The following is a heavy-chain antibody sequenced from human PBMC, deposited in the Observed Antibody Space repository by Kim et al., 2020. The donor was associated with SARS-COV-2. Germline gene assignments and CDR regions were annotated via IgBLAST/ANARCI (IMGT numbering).Heavy chain of an antibody. Sequence: ASVKVSCKASGYTFTSYYMHWVRQAPGQGLEWMGIINPSGGSTSYAQKFQGRVTMTRDTSTSTVYMELSSLRSEDTAVYYCARDLHPAGLEYSSGWYTFDYWGQGTLVTVSS. CDR2: INPSGGST. V-gene: IGHV1-46*01. J-gene: IGHJ4*02. CDR1: GYTFTSYY. CDR3: ARDLHPAGLEYSSGWYTFDY. D-gene: IGHD6-19*01.